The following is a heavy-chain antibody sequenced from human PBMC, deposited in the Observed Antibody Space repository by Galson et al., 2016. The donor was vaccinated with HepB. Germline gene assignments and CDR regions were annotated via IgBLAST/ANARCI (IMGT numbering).Heavy chain of an antibody. V-gene: IGHV4-31*03. CDR1: GGAISRGGYY. J-gene: IGHJ4*02. CDR3: ARGTYGGRFFDY. CDR2: IYYSGST. Sequence: TLSLTCTVSGGAISRGGYYWSWIRQVPGKGLEWIGYIYYSGSTYYNPSLKSRVTISVDTSKNQFSLKLSSVTAADTAVYYCARGTYGGRFFDYWGQGTLVTVSS. D-gene: IGHD4-23*01.